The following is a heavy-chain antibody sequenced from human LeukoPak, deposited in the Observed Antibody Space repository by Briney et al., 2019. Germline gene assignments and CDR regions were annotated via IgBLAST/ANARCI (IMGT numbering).Heavy chain of an antibody. D-gene: IGHD6-13*01. Sequence: SETLSLTCTVSGASISNHYWSWIRQSPGKGLGWIGYVHHNGDSNYNPSLKSRVATSIDTSRNQFSLTLYSVSAADTAVYYCARGSTRADDYWGRGILVTVSS. J-gene: IGHJ4*02. CDR2: VHHNGDS. V-gene: IGHV4-59*11. CDR3: ARGSTRADDY. CDR1: GASISNHY.